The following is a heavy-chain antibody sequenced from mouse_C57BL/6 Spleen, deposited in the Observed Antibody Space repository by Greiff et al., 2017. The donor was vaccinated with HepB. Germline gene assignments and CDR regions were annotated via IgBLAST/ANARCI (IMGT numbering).Heavy chain of an antibody. Sequence: DVKLVESGAELVRPGASVKLSCTASGFNIKDDYMHWVKQRPEQGLEWIGWIDPENGDTEYASKFQGKATITADTSSNTAYLQLSSLTSEDTAVYYCTTGTTVVDVWGTGTTVTVSS. D-gene: IGHD1-1*01. CDR2: IDPENGDT. J-gene: IGHJ1*03. CDR1: GFNIKDDY. CDR3: TTGTTVVDV. V-gene: IGHV14-4*01.